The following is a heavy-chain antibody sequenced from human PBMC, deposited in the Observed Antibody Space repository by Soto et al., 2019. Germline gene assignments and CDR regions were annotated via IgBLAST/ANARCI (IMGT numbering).Heavy chain of an antibody. Sequence: QLQLQESGPGLVKPSETLSLTCTVSGGSISSSSYYWGWIRQPPGKGLEWIGSIFYSGSTYYNPSLKGRVMISVVPSKYQFTLKRTALTAADTAVYYCAIIRDYYGDYINGWFDPWGQGTLVTVSS. V-gene: IGHV4-39*01. CDR2: IFYSGST. CDR1: GGSISSSSYY. CDR3: AIIRDYYGDYINGWFDP. D-gene: IGHD4-17*01. J-gene: IGHJ5*02.